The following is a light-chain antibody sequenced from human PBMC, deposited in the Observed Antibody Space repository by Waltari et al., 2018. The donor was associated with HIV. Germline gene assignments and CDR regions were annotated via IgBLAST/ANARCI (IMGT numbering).Light chain of an antibody. CDR1: SSDVGGYNY. J-gene: IGLJ3*02. CDR3: SSYTPTNKLL. Sequence: QSALTQPASVSGSPGQSITISCSGTSSDVGGYNYVSWYQKSPDKAPKLIIYEVSDRPSGVSNRFSGSKSGNTASLTISGLQAEDEADYYCSSYTPTNKLLFGGGTKLTVL. V-gene: IGLV2-14*01. CDR2: EVS.